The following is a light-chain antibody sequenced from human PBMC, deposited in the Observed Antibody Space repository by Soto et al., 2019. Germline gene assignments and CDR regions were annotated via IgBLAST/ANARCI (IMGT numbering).Light chain of an antibody. V-gene: IGKV1-5*03. J-gene: IGKJ1*01. Sequence: DIQMTQSPSTLPASVGNRVTITFRASQSISSWLAWYQQKPGKAPKILIYKASTLTSGVPSRFSGSGSGTECTLPISRLQPDDFETYYCQHYNSYSEAFGQGTKVDI. CDR2: KAS. CDR1: QSISSW. CDR3: QHYNSYSEA.